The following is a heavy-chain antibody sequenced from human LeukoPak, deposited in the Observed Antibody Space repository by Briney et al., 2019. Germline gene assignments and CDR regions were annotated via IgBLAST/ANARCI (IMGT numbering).Heavy chain of an antibody. J-gene: IGHJ4*02. V-gene: IGHV3-53*01. CDR1: GFTVSSNY. CDR2: IYSGGST. D-gene: IGHD5-12*01. Sequence: GGSLRLSCAASGFTVSSNYMSWVRQAPGKGLEWVSVIYSGGSTYYADSVKGRFTISRDNSKNTLYLRMNSLRAEDTAVYYCARDSSGYDYNFDYWGQGTLVTVSS. CDR3: ARDSSGYDYNFDY.